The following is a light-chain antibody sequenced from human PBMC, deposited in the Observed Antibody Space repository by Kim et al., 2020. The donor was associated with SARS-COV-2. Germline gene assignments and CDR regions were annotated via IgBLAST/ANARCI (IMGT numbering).Light chain of an antibody. CDR3: QQYRYSPPT. V-gene: IGKV3-20*01. CDR1: QSIGNSY. CDR2: DSS. J-gene: IGKJ2*01. Sequence: LSPGESATLTCRPSQSIGNSYLTWYQQKPGQAPRVLIYDSSSRATGIPDRFSGSGSGTDFTLTISRLEPADSAVYYCQQYRYSPPTFGQGTKLEI.